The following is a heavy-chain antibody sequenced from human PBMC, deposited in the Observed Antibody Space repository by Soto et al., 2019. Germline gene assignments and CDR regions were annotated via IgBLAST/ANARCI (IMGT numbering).Heavy chain of an antibody. CDR2: ISAYNGNT. CDR3: ARRSLRKYGMDV. CDR1: GYTFTSYG. J-gene: IGHJ6*02. Sequence: ASVKVSCKASGYTFTSYGIGWVRQAPGQGLEWMGWISAYNGNTDKAQNFQGRVTMTTDTSTTTAYMELRSLRSDDTAVYYCARRSLRKYGMDVWGQGTTVTVSS. V-gene: IGHV1-18*01.